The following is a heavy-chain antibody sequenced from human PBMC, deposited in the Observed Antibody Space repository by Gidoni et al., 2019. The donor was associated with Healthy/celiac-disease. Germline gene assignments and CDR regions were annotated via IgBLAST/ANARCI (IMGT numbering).Heavy chain of an antibody. V-gene: IGHV3-23*01. Sequence: EVQLLESGGGLVQPGGSLRRSCAASGFTFSSYAMSWVRPAPGKGLEWVSAISGSGGSTYSADYVKGRFTISRDNSKNTLYLQMNSLRAEDTAVYYCASGPGYCSSTSCPYYFDYWGQGTLVTVSS. CDR1: GFTFSSYA. D-gene: IGHD2-2*01. CDR2: ISGSGGST. CDR3: ASGPGYCSSTSCPYYFDY. J-gene: IGHJ4*02.